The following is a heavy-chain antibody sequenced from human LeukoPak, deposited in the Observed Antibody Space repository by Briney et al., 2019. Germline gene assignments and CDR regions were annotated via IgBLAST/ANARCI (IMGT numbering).Heavy chain of an antibody. J-gene: IGHJ4*02. CDR2: INHSGST. CDR3: ARGLKDY. V-gene: IGHV4-34*01. CDR1: GGSFSGYY. Sequence: PSETLSLTCAVYGGSFSGYYWSWIRQPPGKGLEWIEEINHSGSTNYNPSLKSRVTISVDTSKNQFSLKLSSVTAADTAVYYCARGLKDYWGQGTLVTVSS.